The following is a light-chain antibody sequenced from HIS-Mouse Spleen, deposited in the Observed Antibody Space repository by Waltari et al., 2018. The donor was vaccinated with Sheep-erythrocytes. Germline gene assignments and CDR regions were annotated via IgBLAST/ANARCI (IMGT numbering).Light chain of an antibody. J-gene: IGKJ1*01. CDR3: QQSYSTPRT. V-gene: IGKV1-39*01. CDR1: QSISSY. Sequence: DIQMTQSPSSLSASVGDRVTITCRARQSISSYLNWYQQKPGKAPKLLIYAASSLQSGVPSRFSGSGSGTDFTLTISSLQPEDFATYYCQQSYSTPRTFGQGTK. CDR2: AAS.